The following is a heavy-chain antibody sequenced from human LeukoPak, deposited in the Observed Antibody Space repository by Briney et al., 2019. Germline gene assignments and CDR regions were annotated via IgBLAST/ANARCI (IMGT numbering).Heavy chain of an antibody. CDR1: GFTFSSYG. CDR3: ARPGGDCSGGSCDDAFDI. J-gene: IGHJ3*02. CDR2: IWYDGSNK. Sequence: GGSLRLSCAASGFTFSSYGMHWVRQAPGKGLEWGAVIWYDGSNKYYADSVKGRFTISRDNSKNTLYLQMNSLRAEDTAVYYCARPGGDCSGGSCDDAFDIWGQGTMVTVSS. D-gene: IGHD2-15*01. V-gene: IGHV3-33*01.